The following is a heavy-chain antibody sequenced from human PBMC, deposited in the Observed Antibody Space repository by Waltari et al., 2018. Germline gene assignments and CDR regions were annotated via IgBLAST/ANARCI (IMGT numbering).Heavy chain of an antibody. D-gene: IGHD3-3*01. V-gene: IGHV4-34*01. J-gene: IGHJ6*03. CDR1: GGSFSGYY. CDR2: INNSGRT. CDR3: ARANTIFGVIRTWYYMDV. Sequence: QVQLQQWGAGLLKPSETLSLTCVVSGGSFSGYYWSWIRQPPGKGLEGIGEINNSGRTNYNPALKSRVTISIDTSKIQFSLKLRSVTVADTAVYYCARANTIFGVIRTWYYMDVWGKGTPVTVSS.